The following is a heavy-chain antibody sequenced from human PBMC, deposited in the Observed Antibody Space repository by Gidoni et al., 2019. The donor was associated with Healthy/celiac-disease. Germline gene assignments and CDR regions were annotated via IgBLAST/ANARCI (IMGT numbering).Heavy chain of an antibody. Sequence: QVQLQESGPGLVKPSETLSLTCTGSGGSISSYYWSWIRQPPGKGLEWIGYIYYSGSTNYNPSLKSRVTISVDTSKNQFSLKLSSVTAADTAVYYCARGIVVVPAAAAYYYYMDVWGKGTTVTVSS. CDR3: ARGIVVVPAAAAYYYYMDV. CDR2: IYYSGST. D-gene: IGHD2-2*01. V-gene: IGHV4-59*01. J-gene: IGHJ6*03. CDR1: GGSISSYY.